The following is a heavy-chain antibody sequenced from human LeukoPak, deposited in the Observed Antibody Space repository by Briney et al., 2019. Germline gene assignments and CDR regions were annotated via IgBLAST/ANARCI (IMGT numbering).Heavy chain of an antibody. J-gene: IGHJ4*02. CDR1: GFTFSSYA. CDR2: ISGSAVDT. CDR3: AKRSFYDISGYCIDY. V-gene: IGHV3-23*01. D-gene: IGHD3-22*01. Sequence: PGGSLRLSCAASGFTFSSYAMSWVRQAPGKGLEWVSGISGSAVDTYYADSVKGRFIISRDNSKNTLYLQMNSLRAGDTAVYYCAKRSFYDISGYCIDYWGQGTLVTVSS.